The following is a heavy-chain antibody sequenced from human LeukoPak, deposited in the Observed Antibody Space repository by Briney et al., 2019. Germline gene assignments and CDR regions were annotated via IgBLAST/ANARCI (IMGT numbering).Heavy chain of an antibody. CDR1: GGPISSDHW. V-gene: IGHV4-4*02. D-gene: IGHD2-15*01. Sequence: SGTLSLTCAVSGGPISSDHWWSWVRQVPGKGLEWIGEVYRDGTSNLSPSLKSRVTLSVDKSKNEFSLILNSVTAADTAVYYCARDCSGARGPCPTGGHDVFDIWGQGTVVTVSS. CDR2: VYRDGTS. CDR3: ARDCSGARGPCPTGGHDVFDI. J-gene: IGHJ3*02.